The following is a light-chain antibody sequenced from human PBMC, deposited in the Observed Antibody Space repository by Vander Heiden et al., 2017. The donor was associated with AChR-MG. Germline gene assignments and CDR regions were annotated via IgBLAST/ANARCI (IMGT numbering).Light chain of an antibody. CDR3: AAWDDSLNGPWV. CDR1: SCNIGSNT. J-gene: IGLJ3*02. CDR2: RNN. Sequence: QSVLTQPPSASGTPGQRVTTPCSGSSCNIGSNTVTWYQQPPGTAPTLLIYRNNQRPSAVPDRFSGSKSGTSASLAISGLQSEDEADYYCAAWDDSLNGPWVFGGGTKLTVL. V-gene: IGLV1-44*01.